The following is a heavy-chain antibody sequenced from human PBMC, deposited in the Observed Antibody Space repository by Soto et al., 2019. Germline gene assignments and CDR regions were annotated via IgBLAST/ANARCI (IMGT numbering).Heavy chain of an antibody. V-gene: IGHV3-48*01. CDR2: ISSSSSTI. D-gene: IGHD3-9*01. CDR3: ASVGGYDILTGPDY. CDR1: GFPFSSYS. Sequence: PGGSLRLSCAASGFPFSSYSMNWVRQAPGKGLEWVSYISSSSSTIYYADSVKGRFTISRDNAKNSLYLQMNSLRAEDTAVYYCASVGGYDILTGPDYWGQGTLVTV. J-gene: IGHJ4*02.